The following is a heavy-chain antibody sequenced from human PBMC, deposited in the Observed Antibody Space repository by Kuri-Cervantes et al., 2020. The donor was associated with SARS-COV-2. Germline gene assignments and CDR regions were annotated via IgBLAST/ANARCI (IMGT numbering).Heavy chain of an antibody. CDR3: ARGGSNYYGMDV. CDR2: IKQDGSEK. Sequence: GESLKISCAASGFTFSSYWMNWVRQAPGKGLEWVANIKQDGSEKYYVDSVKGRFTISRDNSKNTLYLQMNSLRAEDTAVYYCARGGSNYYGMDVWGQGTTVTVSS. J-gene: IGHJ6*02. V-gene: IGHV3-7*02. D-gene: IGHD4-11*01. CDR1: GFTFSSYW.